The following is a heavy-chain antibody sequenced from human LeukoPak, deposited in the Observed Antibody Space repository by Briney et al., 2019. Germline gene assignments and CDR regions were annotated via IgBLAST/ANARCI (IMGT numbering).Heavy chain of an antibody. J-gene: IGHJ4*02. CDR3: ARDPTMIVVEYYFDY. D-gene: IGHD3-22*01. CDR2: IWYDGSNK. V-gene: IGHV3-33*01. Sequence: GRPLRLSCAASGFTFSSYGMHWVRQAPGKGLEWVAVIWYDGSNKYYADSVKGRFTISRDNSKNTLYLQMNSLRAEDTAVYYCARDPTMIVVEYYFDYWGQGTLVTVSS. CDR1: GFTFSSYG.